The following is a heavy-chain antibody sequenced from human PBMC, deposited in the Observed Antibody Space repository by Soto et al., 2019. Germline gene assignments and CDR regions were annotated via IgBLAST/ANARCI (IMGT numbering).Heavy chain of an antibody. CDR3: ARGLAAAGTGAFDI. V-gene: IGHV1-69*13. Sequence: VASVKVSCKASGGTFSSYAISWVRQAPGQGLEWMGGIIPIIGTANYAQKFQGRVTITADESTSTAYMELSSLRSEDTAVYYCARGLAAAGTGAFDIWGQGTMVTVSS. D-gene: IGHD6-13*01. J-gene: IGHJ3*02. CDR1: GGTFSSYA. CDR2: IIPIIGTA.